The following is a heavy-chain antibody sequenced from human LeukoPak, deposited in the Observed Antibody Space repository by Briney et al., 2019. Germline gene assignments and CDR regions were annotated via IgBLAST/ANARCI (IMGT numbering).Heavy chain of an antibody. CDR2: IYYSGST. D-gene: IGHD2-2*01. J-gene: IGHJ6*04. CDR1: GGSISSYY. V-gene: IGHV4-59*01. Sequence: SETLSLTCTVSGGSISSYYWSWIRQPPGKGLEWIGHIYYSGSTKYNPSLKSRVTISVDTSKNQFSLELSSVTAADTAVYYCARVVPGALGYYYYAMDVWGKGTTVTVSS. CDR3: ARVVPGALGYYYYAMDV.